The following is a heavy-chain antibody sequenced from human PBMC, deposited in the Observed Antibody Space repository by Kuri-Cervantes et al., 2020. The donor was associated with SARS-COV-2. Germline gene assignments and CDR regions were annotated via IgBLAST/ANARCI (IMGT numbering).Heavy chain of an antibody. J-gene: IGHJ4*02. D-gene: IGHD3-3*01. Sequence: GESLKISCAASGFTFSDYYMSWIRQAPGKGLEWVSYISSSSSYTNYADSVKGRFTISRDNAKNSLYLQMNSLRAEDTAVYYCARSGVVITVDYWGQGTLVTVSS. CDR3: ARSGVVITVDY. CDR2: ISSSSSYT. CDR1: GFTFSDYY. V-gene: IGHV3-11*03.